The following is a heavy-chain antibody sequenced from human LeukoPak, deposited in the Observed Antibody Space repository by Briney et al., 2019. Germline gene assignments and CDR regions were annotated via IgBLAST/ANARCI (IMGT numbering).Heavy chain of an antibody. CDR2: ISYDGSNK. CDR1: GFTFSSYG. CDR3: AKAGSGDYVWGSYRYPWFDP. V-gene: IGHV3-30*18. Sequence: GGSLRLSCAASGFTFSSYGMHWVRQAPGKGLEWVAVISYDGSNKYYADSVKGRFTISRDNSKNTLYLQMSSLRAEDTAVYYCAKAGSGDYVWGSYRYPWFDPWGQGTLVTVSS. J-gene: IGHJ5*02. D-gene: IGHD3-16*02.